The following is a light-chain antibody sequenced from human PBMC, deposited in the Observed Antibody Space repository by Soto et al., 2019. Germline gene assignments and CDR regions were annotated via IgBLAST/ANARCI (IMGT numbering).Light chain of an antibody. CDR2: DVT. CDR1: SSDVGGYNY. J-gene: IGLJ2*01. CDR3: VSYTSTSTLVV. V-gene: IGLV2-14*03. Sequence: QSVLTQPASVSGSPGQSITISCTGTSSDVGGYNYVSWYQQHPGKAPKLMIYDVTDRPSGVSNRFSGSKSVDTASLTISGLQAEDEADYYCVSYTSTSTLVVIGGGTKLTVL.